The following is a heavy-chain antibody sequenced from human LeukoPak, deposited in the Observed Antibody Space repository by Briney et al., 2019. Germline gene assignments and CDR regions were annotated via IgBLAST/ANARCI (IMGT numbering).Heavy chain of an antibody. CDR3: GGSEDGYIDY. CDR1: GFTFTRHW. J-gene: IGHJ4*02. D-gene: IGHD5-24*01. CDR2: TKTDGTNT. V-gene: IGHV3-74*01. Sequence: PGGSLRLSCAASGFTFTRHWMHWVRQAPGKGLEWVSRTKTDGTNTIYADFVEGRFTISRDNARNTLYLQMSSLRAGDTAVYYCGGSEDGYIDYWGQGTLVTVSS.